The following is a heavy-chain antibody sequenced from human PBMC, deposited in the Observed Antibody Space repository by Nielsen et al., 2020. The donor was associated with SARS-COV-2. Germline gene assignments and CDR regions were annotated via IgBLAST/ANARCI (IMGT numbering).Heavy chain of an antibody. CDR1: GFTFSSYG. J-gene: IGHJ4*02. CDR2: IWYDGSNK. CDR3: AKPGGYSYGYADY. Sequence: GESLKISCAASGFTFSSYGMHWVRQAPGKGLEWVAVIWYDGSNKYYADSVKGRFTISRDNSKNTLYLQMNSLRAEDTAVYYCAKPGGYSYGYADYWGQGTLVTVSS. D-gene: IGHD5-18*01. V-gene: IGHV3-30*02.